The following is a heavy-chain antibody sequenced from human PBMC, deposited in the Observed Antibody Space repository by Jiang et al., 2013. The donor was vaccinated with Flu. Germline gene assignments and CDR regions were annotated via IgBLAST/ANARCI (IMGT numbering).Heavy chain of an antibody. V-gene: IGHV3-53*01. CDR3: AKLPGTTITYYYGMDV. D-gene: IGHD1-1*01. CDR2: IYSGGTR. J-gene: IGHJ6*02. Sequence: QLVESGGDLIQPGGSLRLSCAASGFTVSSNYMTWVRQAPGKGLEWVSVIYSGGTRYYADSVKGRFTISRDNSKNTVDLQMTSLRAEDTAVYYCAKLPGTTITYYYGMDVWGQGTTVTVSS. CDR1: GFTVSSNY.